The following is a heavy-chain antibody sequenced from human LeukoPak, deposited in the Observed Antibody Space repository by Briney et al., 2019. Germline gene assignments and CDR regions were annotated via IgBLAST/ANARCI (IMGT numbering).Heavy chain of an antibody. CDR2: INWNGGST. J-gene: IGHJ6*03. CDR3: AREGAEYDILTGYYRYYYYMDV. CDR1: GFTFDDYG. D-gene: IGHD3-9*01. V-gene: IGHV3-20*04. Sequence: TGGSLRLSCAASGFTFDDYGMSWVRQAPGKGLEWVSGINWNGGSTGYADSVKGRFTISRDNAKNSLYLQMNSLRVEDTALYYCAREGAEYDILTGYYRYYYYMDVWGKGTTVTVSS.